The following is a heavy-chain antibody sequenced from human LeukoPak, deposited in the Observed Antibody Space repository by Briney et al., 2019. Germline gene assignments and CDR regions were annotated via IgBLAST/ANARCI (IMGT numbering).Heavy chain of an antibody. Sequence: SETLSLNCTVSGGSISNYYWSWIRQPAGRGLEWIGRVQTSGSTKYNPSLKSRVTMSVDTSKNQFSLKLSSVTAADTAVYYCARDVGSSDAFDIWGQGTMVIVSS. CDR2: VQTSGST. D-gene: IGHD3-10*01. CDR1: GGSISNYY. J-gene: IGHJ3*02. V-gene: IGHV4-4*07. CDR3: ARDVGSSDAFDI.